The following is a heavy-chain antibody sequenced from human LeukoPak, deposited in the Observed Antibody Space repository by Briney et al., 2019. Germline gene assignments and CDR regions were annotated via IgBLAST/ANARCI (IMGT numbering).Heavy chain of an antibody. CDR2: IYYSGTT. CDR3: ARVAAAGTEEFDY. J-gene: IGHJ4*02. CDR1: GGSISSYY. Sequence: SETLSLTCTVSGGSISSYYWSWIRQPPGKGLEWIGYIYYSGTTNYNPSLKSRVTISVDTSKNQFSLKLSSVTAADTAVYYCARVAAAGTEEFDYWGQGTLVTASS. V-gene: IGHV4-59*01. D-gene: IGHD6-13*01.